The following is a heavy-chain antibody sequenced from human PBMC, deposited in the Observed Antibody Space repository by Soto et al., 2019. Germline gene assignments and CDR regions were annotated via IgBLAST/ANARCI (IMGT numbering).Heavy chain of an antibody. CDR3: ARVPPGRYDILTGYYRYYYYYGMDV. Sequence: SVKVSCKASGGTFSSYAISWVRQAPGQGLEWMGGIIPIFGTANYAQKFQGRVTITADESTSTAYMELSSLRSEDTAVYYCARVPPGRYDILTGYYRYYYYYGMDVWGQGTTVTVSS. CDR1: GGTFSSYA. J-gene: IGHJ6*02. V-gene: IGHV1-69*13. D-gene: IGHD3-9*01. CDR2: IIPIFGTA.